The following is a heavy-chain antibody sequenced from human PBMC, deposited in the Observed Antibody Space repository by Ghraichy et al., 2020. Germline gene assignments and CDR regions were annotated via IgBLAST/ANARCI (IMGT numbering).Heavy chain of an antibody. CDR2: IKSISDGGTT. CDR3: SGGWFDP. D-gene: IGHD1-26*01. CDR1: GSTFSNVW. V-gene: IGHV3-15*01. Sequence: GGSLRLSCAASGSTFSNVWMNWVRQAPGKGLEWVSRIKSISDGGTTDYAAPVKGRFTISRDDSKNTLYLQMNSLKAEDTAVYYCSGGWFDPWSQGTLVTVSS. J-gene: IGHJ5*02.